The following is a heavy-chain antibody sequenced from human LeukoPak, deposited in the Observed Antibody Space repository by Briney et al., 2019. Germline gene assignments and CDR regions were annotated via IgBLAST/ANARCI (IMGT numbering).Heavy chain of an antibody. CDR3: AKDIYRGLDMATRPDY. V-gene: IGHV3-43*02. J-gene: IGHJ4*02. D-gene: IGHD5-24*01. CDR1: GFTFDDYA. Sequence: PGGSLRLSCAASGFTFDDYAMHWVRQAPGKGLEWVSLISGDAGSTYYADSVKGRFTISRDDSKNSLYLQMNSLRTEDTASYYYAKDIYRGLDMATRPDYWGQGTLVTVSS. CDR2: ISGDAGST.